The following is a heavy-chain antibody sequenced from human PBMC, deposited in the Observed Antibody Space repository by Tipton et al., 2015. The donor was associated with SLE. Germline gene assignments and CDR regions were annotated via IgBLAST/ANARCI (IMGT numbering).Heavy chain of an antibody. CDR1: DGSISTYY. D-gene: IGHD3-3*01. J-gene: IGHJ4*02. V-gene: IGHV4-4*08. CDR2: VHSSGST. CDR3: ARWSRFSQDY. Sequence: GLVKPSETLSLTCSVSDGSISTYYWSWIRQPPGKGLEWIGRVHSSGSTNYNPSLKSRVTISVDTSKNQFSLKLSSVTAADTAVYYCARWSRFSQDYWGQGTLVTVSS.